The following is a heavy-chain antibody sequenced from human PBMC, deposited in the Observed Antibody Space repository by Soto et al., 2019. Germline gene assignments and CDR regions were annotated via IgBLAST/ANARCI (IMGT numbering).Heavy chain of an antibody. Sequence: ASGKVSCKVAGYTLTELSMHWVRQAPGKGLEWMGGFDPEDGETIYAQKFQGRVTMTEDTSTDTAYMELSSLRSEDTAVYYCATDPSIAAAGRYFQHWGQGTLVTVSS. CDR1: GYTLTELS. J-gene: IGHJ1*01. CDR2: FDPEDGET. D-gene: IGHD6-13*01. CDR3: ATDPSIAAAGRYFQH. V-gene: IGHV1-24*01.